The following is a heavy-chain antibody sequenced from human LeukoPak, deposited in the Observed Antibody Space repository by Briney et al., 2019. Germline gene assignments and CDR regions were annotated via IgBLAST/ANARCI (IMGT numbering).Heavy chain of an antibody. Sequence: ASVKVSCKASGGTFSSYAISWVRQAPGHGLEWMGGIIPIFGTANYAQKFQGRVTITADKSTSTAYMELSSLRSEDTAVYYCARVPPIYGDYYYYGMDVWGKGTTVTVSS. J-gene: IGHJ6*04. CDR1: GGTFSSYA. V-gene: IGHV1-69*06. D-gene: IGHD4-17*01. CDR3: ARVPPIYGDYYYYGMDV. CDR2: IIPIFGTA.